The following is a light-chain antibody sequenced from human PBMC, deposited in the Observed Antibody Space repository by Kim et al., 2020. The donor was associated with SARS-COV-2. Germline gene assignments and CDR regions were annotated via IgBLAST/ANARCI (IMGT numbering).Light chain of an antibody. J-gene: IGKJ1*01. CDR3: QQYGSSPVT. CDR1: QSVSSNY. CDR2: GAS. V-gene: IGKV3-20*01. Sequence: DIVLTQSPGALSLSPGERATLSCRASQSVSSNYLAWYQQKPGQAPRLLIYGASSRATGFPDRFSGNGSGTDFTLTISRLEPEDFAVYFCQQYGSSPVTFGQGTKLEI.